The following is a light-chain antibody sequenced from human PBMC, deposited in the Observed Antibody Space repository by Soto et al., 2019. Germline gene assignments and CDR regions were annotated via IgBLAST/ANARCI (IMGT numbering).Light chain of an antibody. Sequence: IVLTQSPATLSLSTGERATLSCRASQSVSSYLAWYQQKPGQAPRLLMYEASNRATGIPARFSGGGSGTDFTLTISSLEPEDFAVYYCQQRSDWPWTFGQGTKVDI. CDR3: QQRSDWPWT. CDR2: EAS. CDR1: QSVSSY. V-gene: IGKV3-11*01. J-gene: IGKJ1*01.